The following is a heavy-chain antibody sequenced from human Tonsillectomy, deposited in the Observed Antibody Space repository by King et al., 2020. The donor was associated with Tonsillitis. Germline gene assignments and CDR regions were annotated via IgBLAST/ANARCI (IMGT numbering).Heavy chain of an antibody. CDR1: GFIFSSYG. CDR2: IWYDGNDK. D-gene: IGHD2-2*01. CDR3: ARSADCGSTSCYFAYYYYFMDV. J-gene: IGHJ6*03. Sequence: VQLVESGGGVVQPGRSLRLSCEASGFIFSSYGMHWVRQAPGKGLEWVALIWYDGNDKYYADSVKGRFTISRDNSKNTLYLQMNSLRAEDTAVYYCARSADCGSTSCYFAYYYYFMDVWGKGTTVTVSS. V-gene: IGHV3-33*08.